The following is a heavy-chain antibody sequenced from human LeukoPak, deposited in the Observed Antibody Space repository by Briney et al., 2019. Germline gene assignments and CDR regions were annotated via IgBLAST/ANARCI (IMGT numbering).Heavy chain of an antibody. D-gene: IGHD3-22*01. CDR1: GYTFTSYG. V-gene: IGHV1-18*01. CDR3: ARGYYYDSSGYYFNYFAY. CDR2: ISAYNGNT. J-gene: IGHJ4*02. Sequence: ASVKVSCTASGYTFTSYGISWVRQAPGQGLEWMGWISAYNGNTNYALNLQGRVTMTTDTSTSTAYMELRSLRSDDTAMYYCARGYYYDSSGYYFNYFAYWGQRTLVTVSS.